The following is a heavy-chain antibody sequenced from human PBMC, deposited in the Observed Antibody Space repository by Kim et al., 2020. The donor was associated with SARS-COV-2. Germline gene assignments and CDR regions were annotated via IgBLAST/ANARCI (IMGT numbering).Heavy chain of an antibody. Sequence: SETLSLTCAVSGDSFNPYYWTWIRQTPEKGLEWIGEIDRSGSANYNPSLKSRVTISIDTSQSQFSLNLASVSAADTGVYYCARGSVVVPAALRPMATPPFYRRGGQGPRLTVSS. D-gene: IGHD2-2*01. V-gene: IGHV4-34*01. CDR1: GDSFNPYY. CDR2: IDRSGSA. J-gene: IGHJ4*02. CDR3: ARGSVVVPAALRPMATPPFYRR.